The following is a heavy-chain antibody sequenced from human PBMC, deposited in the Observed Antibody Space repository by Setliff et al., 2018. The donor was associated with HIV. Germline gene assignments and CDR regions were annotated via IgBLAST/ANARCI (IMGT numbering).Heavy chain of an antibody. Sequence: SETLSLTCAVSGYSISSGYYWGWIRQPPGKGLEWIGSIYHSGSTYDSPSLKSRVTISVDTSKNQFSLKLSSVTAADTAVYYCARYVSDWFYIDSWGQGTLVTVSS. CDR2: IYHSGST. D-gene: IGHD3-9*01. V-gene: IGHV4-38-2*01. CDR1: GYSISSGYY. CDR3: ARYVSDWFYIDS. J-gene: IGHJ4*02.